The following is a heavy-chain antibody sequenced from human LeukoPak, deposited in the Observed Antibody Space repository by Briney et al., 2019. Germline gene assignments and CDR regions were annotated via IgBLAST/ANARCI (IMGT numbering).Heavy chain of an antibody. CDR1: GGSISSSGSY. Sequence: SETLFLTCTVSGGSISSSGSYWGWIRQPPGKGLEWIGTISYSGGTYYNPSLESRVTISVDTSKNHFSLRLSSVTAADTAVYYCARHQGEATVTAIYYFDYWGQGTLVTVSS. V-gene: IGHV4-39*01. J-gene: IGHJ4*02. CDR3: ARHQGEATVTAIYYFDY. CDR2: ISYSGGT. D-gene: IGHD4-17*01.